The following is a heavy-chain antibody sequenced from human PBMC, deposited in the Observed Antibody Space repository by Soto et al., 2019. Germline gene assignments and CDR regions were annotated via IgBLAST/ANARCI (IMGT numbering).Heavy chain of an antibody. J-gene: IGHJ4*02. CDR1: GFTFSNAW. CDR2: IKSKTDGGTT. Sequence: GGSLRLSCAASGFTFSNAWMNWVRQAPGKGLEWVGRIKSKTDGGTTDYAAPVKGRFTISRDDSKNTLYLQMNSLKTEDTAVYYCTTDNTHNWNRKYDYWGQGTLVTVSS. D-gene: IGHD1-20*01. V-gene: IGHV3-15*07. CDR3: TTDNTHNWNRKYDY.